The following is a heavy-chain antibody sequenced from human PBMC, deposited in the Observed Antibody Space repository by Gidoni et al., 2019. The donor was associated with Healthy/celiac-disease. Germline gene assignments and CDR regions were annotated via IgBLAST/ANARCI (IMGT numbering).Heavy chain of an antibody. Sequence: GWIRQPPGKGLEWIGSIYYSGSTYYNPSLKSRVTISVDTSKNQFSLKLSSVTAADTAVYYCARRASYYDILTGYSHAFDYWGQGTLVTVSS. CDR2: IYYSGST. V-gene: IGHV4-39*01. J-gene: IGHJ4*02. CDR3: ARRASYYDILTGYSHAFDY. D-gene: IGHD3-9*01.